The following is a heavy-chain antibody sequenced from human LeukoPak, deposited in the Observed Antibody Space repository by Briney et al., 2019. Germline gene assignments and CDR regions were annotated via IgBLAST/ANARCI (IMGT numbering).Heavy chain of an antibody. J-gene: IGHJ5*02. V-gene: IGHV3-23*01. CDR2: IFPSGGEI. CDR3: ARGADGVSSNSRGWFDP. Sequence: GGSLRLSCAASGFTFSTFAMIWVRQPPGKGLEWVSSIFPSGGEIHYADSVRGRFTISRDNSKSTLSLQMNSLRAEDTAVYSCARGADGVSSNSRGWFDPWGQGTLVTVSS. CDR1: GFTFSTFA. D-gene: IGHD2-15*01.